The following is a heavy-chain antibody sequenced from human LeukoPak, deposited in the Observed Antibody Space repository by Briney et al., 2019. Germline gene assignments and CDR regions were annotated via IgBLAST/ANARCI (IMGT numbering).Heavy chain of an antibody. CDR2: ICYSGST. CDR1: GDSISSYY. J-gene: IGHJ4*02. D-gene: IGHD3-10*01. Sequence: SETLSLTCTVSGDSISSYYWSWIRQPPGEGLEWIGYICYSGSTSYNPSLKSRVTMSIDTSKNQFSLKLTSVTAADTAVYYCARDSGYGSATCWGQGTLVTVSS. V-gene: IGHV4-59*01. CDR3: ARDSGYGSATC.